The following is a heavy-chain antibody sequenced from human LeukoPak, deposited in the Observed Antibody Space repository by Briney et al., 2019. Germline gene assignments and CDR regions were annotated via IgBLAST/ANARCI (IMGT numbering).Heavy chain of an antibody. J-gene: IGHJ4*02. CDR2: IKQDGSEK. CDR1: VFTSSSYW. CDR3: ARDDGGTFDY. Sequence: GGCLRLSCAPSVFTSSSYWMSWVRQAPGKGLEWVANIKQDGSEKYHVDSVRGRFTISRDNAKNSLYLQMNSLRAEDTAVYYCARDDGGTFDYWGQGTLVTVSS. D-gene: IGHD3-16*01. V-gene: IGHV3-7*01.